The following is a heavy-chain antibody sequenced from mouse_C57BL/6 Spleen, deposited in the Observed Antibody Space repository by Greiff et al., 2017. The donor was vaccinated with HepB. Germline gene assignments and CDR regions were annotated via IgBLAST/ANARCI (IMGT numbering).Heavy chain of an antibody. CDR3: ARNYYGSSWFAY. CDR1: GYAFSSYW. D-gene: IGHD1-1*01. Sequence: LQESGAELVKPGASVKISCKASGYAFSSYWMNWVKQRPGKGLEWIGQIYPGDGDTNYNGKFKGKATLTADKSSSTAYMQLSSLTSEDSAVYFCARNYYGSSWFAYWGQGTLVTVSA. J-gene: IGHJ3*01. CDR2: IYPGDGDT. V-gene: IGHV1-80*01.